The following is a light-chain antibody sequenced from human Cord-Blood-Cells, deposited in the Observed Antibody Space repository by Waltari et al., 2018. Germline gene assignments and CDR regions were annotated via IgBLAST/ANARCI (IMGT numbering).Light chain of an antibody. CDR2: KVS. CDR3: MQGTHWPPWT. CDR1: QSLVHSDGNTY. Sequence: DVVMTQSPLSLRVTLGQPASISCRSSQSLVHSDGNTYFNWCQQRQGQSPRRLNYKVSNRDSGVTDRFSGSGSGTDFALKISRVEAEDVGVYYCMQGTHWPPWTFGQGTKVEIK. V-gene: IGKV2-30*02. J-gene: IGKJ1*01.